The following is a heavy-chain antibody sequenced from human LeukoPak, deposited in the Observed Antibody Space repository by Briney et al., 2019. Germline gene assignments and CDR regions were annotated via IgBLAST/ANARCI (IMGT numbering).Heavy chain of an antibody. J-gene: IGHJ3*02. CDR1: GFIFSNYW. D-gene: IGHD3-10*01. CDR3: AKEFDYYGSDAFDI. CDR2: IKEDGSEK. Sequence: GGSLRLSCGVSGFIFSNYWMSWVRQAPGKGLEWVAKIKEDGSEKEYVDSVKGRFTIFRDNAKNSLYLQMNSLRAEDTAVYYCAKEFDYYGSDAFDIWGQGTMVTVSS. V-gene: IGHV3-7*03.